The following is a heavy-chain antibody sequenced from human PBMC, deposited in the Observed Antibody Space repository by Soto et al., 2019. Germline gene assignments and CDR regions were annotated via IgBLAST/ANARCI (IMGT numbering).Heavy chain of an antibody. D-gene: IGHD3-22*01. V-gene: IGHV3-53*01. CDR2: IYSGGST. Sequence: GSLRLSCAASGFTVSSNYMSWVRQAPGKGLEWVSVIYSGGSTYYADSVKGRFTISRDNSKNTLYLQMNSLRAEDTAVYYCARDYDIQGTYGMDVWGQGTTVTVSS. J-gene: IGHJ6*02. CDR3: ARDYDIQGTYGMDV. CDR1: GFTVSSNY.